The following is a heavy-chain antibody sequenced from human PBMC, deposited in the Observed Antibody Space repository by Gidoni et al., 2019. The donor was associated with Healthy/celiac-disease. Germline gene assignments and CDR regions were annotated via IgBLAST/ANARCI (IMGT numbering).Heavy chain of an antibody. CDR3: APRGGMDV. D-gene: IGHD1-26*01. J-gene: IGHJ6*02. CDR1: GFTFSSYS. Sequence: EVQLVESGGGLGKPSGYMRRSCAASGFTFSSYSLNWVSQAPGKGLEWVSSISSSSSYIYYADSVTGRFTISRDNAKNSLYLQMNSLRAEDTAVYYCAPRGGMDVWGQGTTVTVSS. CDR2: ISSSSSYI. V-gene: IGHV3-21*01.